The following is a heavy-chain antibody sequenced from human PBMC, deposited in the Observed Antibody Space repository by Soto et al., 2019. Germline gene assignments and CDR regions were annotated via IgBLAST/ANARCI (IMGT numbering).Heavy chain of an antibody. Sequence: ASVKVSCKASGYTFTSYAMHWVRQAPGQRLEWMGWINAGNGNTKYSQKFQGRVTITRDTSASTAYMELSSLRSEDTAVYYCEIIEFGTRVRGFIRSGGFDYWGKGTLVTVPS. CDR2: INAGNGNT. J-gene: IGHJ4*02. CDR3: EIIEFGTRVRGFIRSGGFDY. V-gene: IGHV1-3*01. CDR1: GYTFTSYA. D-gene: IGHD3-10*01.